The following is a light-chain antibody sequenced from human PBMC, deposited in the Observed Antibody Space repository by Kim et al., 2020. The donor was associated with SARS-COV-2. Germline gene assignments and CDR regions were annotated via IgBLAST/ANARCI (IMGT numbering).Light chain of an antibody. J-gene: IGKJ4*01. Sequence: ASVGDRVTRTCRASQGISSWLASYPKPPATAPKLLIYAPSSLQSGVPSRFSGRGSGTDFTLTISCLPPEDFATYYSQQANSFTLTFGGGTKVDIK. CDR2: APS. CDR3: QQANSFTLT. V-gene: IGKV1-12*01. CDR1: QGISSW.